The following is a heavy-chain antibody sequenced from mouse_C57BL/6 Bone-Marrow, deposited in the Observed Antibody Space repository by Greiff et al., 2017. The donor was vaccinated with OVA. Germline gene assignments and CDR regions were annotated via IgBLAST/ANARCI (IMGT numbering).Heavy chain of an antibody. Sequence: QVQLQQSGAELARPGASVKLSCKASGYTFTSYGISWVKQRTGQGLEWIGEIYPRSGNTYYNEKLKGKATLTADKSSSTAYMELRSLTSEDSAVYFCARHEEALSAWFAYWGQGTLVTVSA. CDR2: IYPRSGNT. CDR1: GYTFTSYG. D-gene: IGHD6-1*01. CDR3: ARHEEALSAWFAY. J-gene: IGHJ3*01. V-gene: IGHV1-81*01.